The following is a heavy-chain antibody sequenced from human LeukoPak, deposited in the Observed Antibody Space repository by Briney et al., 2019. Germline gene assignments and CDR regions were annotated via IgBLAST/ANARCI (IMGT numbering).Heavy chain of an antibody. V-gene: IGHV4-59*08. CDR1: GGSISSYY. J-gene: IGHJ4*02. CDR3: ARHGVTGTTSMFSFDY. CDR2: IYYSGST. Sequence: SETLSLTCTVSGGSISSYYWSWIRQPPGKGLEWIRYIYYSGSTNYNPSLKSRVTISVDTSKNQFSLKLSSVTAADTAVYYCARHGVTGTTSMFSFDYWGQGTLVTVSS. D-gene: IGHD1-7*01.